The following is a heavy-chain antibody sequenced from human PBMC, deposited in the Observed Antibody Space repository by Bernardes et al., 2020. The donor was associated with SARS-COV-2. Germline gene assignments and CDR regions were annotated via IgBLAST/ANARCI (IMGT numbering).Heavy chain of an antibody. V-gene: IGHV3-7*04. J-gene: IGHJ5*02. CDR2: IKPDGSEK. Sequence: GGSLRLSCAASGFTFSTEWMGWVRQAPGKGLEWVANIKPDGSEKYYVGSVKGRFTISRDNAKNSLYLQLSSLRAEDTAVYFCAGGFGTHLWGQGTLVTVSS. D-gene: IGHD3-10*01. CDR3: AGGFGTHL. CDR1: GFTFSTEW.